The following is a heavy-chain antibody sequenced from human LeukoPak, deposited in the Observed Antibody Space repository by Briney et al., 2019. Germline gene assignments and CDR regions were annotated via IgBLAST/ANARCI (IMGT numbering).Heavy chain of an antibody. CDR1: GFTFSGYA. Sequence: PGGSLRLSCAASGFTFSGYAMTWVRQAPGKGLEWVSTISGSGSSTYYADSVKGRFTISRDNAKNSLYLQMNSLRAEDTAVYYCARDPFSVPAEDYYYGMDVWGQGTTVTVSS. D-gene: IGHD2-2*01. CDR2: ISGSGSST. CDR3: ARDPFSVPAEDYYYGMDV. V-gene: IGHV3-23*01. J-gene: IGHJ6*02.